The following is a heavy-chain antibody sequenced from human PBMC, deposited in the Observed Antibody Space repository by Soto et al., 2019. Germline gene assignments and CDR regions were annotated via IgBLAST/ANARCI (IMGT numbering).Heavy chain of an antibody. CDR2: IYYSGST. CDR1: GGSISSYY. CDR3: ARVSSGWWYFDL. D-gene: IGHD6-19*01. J-gene: IGHJ4*02. V-gene: IGHV4-59*01. Sequence: PSETLSLTCTVSGGSISSYYWSWIRHPPGKGLEWIGYIYYSGSTNYNPSLKSRVTISVNTSKNQFSLKLTSVTAADTAVYYFARVSSGWWYFDLSGQGALVTVS.